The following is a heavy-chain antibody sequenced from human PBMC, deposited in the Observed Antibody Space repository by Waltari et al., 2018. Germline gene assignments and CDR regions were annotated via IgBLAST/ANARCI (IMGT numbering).Heavy chain of an antibody. J-gene: IGHJ6*03. CDR1: GFTFDDYA. CDR3: AKALYATPRYMDV. CDR2: ISWNSGSR. V-gene: IGHV3-9*01. D-gene: IGHD2-8*01. Sequence: EVQLVESGGGLVQPGRSLRLSCAASGFTFDDYAMHWVRQAPGKGLEWVSGISWNSGSRGYADSGKGRFTISRDNAKNSLYLQMNSLRAEDTALYYCAKALYATPRYMDVWGKGTTVTVSS.